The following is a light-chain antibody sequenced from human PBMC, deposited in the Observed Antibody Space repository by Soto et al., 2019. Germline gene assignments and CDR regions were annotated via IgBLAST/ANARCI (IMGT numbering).Light chain of an antibody. CDR3: QQYNSYST. V-gene: IGKV1-5*03. J-gene: IGKJ1*01. CDR2: KAS. CDR1: QSVSSW. Sequence: IPITHSPCTLSASVGGRVTITCRASQSVSSWLAWYQQKPGKAPKLLIYKASSLESGVPSRFSGSGSGTEFTLTISSLQPDDFATYYCQQYNSYSTFGPGTKVDIK.